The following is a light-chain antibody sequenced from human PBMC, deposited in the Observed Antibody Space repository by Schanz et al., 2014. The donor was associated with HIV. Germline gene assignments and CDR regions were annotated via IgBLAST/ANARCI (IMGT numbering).Light chain of an antibody. J-gene: IGKJ2*01. CDR3: MQGTHWPPYT. CDR1: QSLERRDGNTY. CDR2: KVS. V-gene: IGKV2-30*02. Sequence: DVVMPQSPLSLPVTLGQPASISCRSSQSLERRDGNTYLNWFHQRPGQSPRRLIYKVSNRDSGVPDRFSGSGSGTDFTLKISRVEAEDVGFYYCMQGTHWPPYTFGQGTKLEIK.